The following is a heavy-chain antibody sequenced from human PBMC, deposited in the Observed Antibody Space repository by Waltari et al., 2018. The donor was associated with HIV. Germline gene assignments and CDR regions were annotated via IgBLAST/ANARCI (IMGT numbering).Heavy chain of an antibody. D-gene: IGHD3-3*01. J-gene: IGHJ5*02. CDR1: GDSLRGYY. CDR3: ARDLDFWSGYPNWFDP. CDR2: IYSDGST. Sequence: QVQLQESGPGLVRPSETLSLTCTISGDSLRGYYWSWIRQSAGKGLEWIGRIYSDGSTNYNPSLKSRVTMSVDIYKNKLSLKLSSVTAADTAVYYCARDLDFWSGYPNWFDPWGQDILVTVSS. V-gene: IGHV4-4*07.